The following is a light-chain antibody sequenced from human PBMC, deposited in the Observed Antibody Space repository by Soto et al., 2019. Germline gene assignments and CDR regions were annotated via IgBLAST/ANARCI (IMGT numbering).Light chain of an antibody. Sequence: IQLTQSPSSLSASVGERVTMTCRASQGISSYLAWYQQKPGKAPKLLIYAASTLQSGVPSRITGSGSGTDFTLTISSLQPEDFAIYYCQQSYSKPWTFGQGTKVDI. CDR2: AAS. J-gene: IGKJ1*01. CDR3: QQSYSKPWT. V-gene: IGKV1-39*01. CDR1: QGISSY.